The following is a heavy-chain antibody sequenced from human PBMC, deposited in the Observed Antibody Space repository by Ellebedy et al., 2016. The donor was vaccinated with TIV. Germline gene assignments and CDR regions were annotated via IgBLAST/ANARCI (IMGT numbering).Heavy chain of an antibody. V-gene: IGHV3-30-3*01. D-gene: IGHD2-21*02. Sequence: GESLKISCAASGFTFSSYAMHWVRQAPGKGLEWVAVISYDGSNKYYADSVKGRFTISRDNSKNTLYLQMNSLRAEDTAVYYCASPGGGDSFDYWGQGTLVTVSS. CDR1: GFTFSSYA. J-gene: IGHJ4*02. CDR2: ISYDGSNK. CDR3: ASPGGGDSFDY.